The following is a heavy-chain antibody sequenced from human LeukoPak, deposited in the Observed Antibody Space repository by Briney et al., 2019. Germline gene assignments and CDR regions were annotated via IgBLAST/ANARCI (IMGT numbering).Heavy chain of an antibody. CDR2: INGGGTGT. J-gene: IGHJ4*02. V-gene: IGHV3-23*01. CDR3: AKAGAIKFDY. D-gene: IGHD1-26*01. CDR1: GFIFSNSA. Sequence: GGSLRLSSAASGFIFSNSAMSWVRQAPGKGLEWVAGINGGGTGTYYAYSVRGRVTISRDNSKSTLYLELNTVRAEDTAVYYCAKAGAIKFDYWGQGILVSVSS.